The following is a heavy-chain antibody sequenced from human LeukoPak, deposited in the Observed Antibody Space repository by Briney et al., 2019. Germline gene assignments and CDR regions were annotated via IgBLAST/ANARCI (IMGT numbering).Heavy chain of an antibody. J-gene: IGHJ4*02. D-gene: IGHD6-13*01. V-gene: IGHV4-59*08. CDR1: GGSISSYY. CDR2: IYYSGST. Sequence: SETLSLTCTVSGGSISSYYWSWIRQPPGKGLEWIGYIYYSGSTNYNPSLKSRVTISVDTSKNQFSLKLNSVTAADTAVYYCARHGSSWYEKDYFDYWGQGTLVTVSS. CDR3: ARHGSSWYEKDYFDY.